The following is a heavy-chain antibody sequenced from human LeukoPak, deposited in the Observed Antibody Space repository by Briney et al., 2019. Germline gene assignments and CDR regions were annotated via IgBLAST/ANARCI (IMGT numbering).Heavy chain of an antibody. V-gene: IGHV3-30*04. CDR3: ARAPGYSGYDGLDY. CDR1: GFTFSSYA. D-gene: IGHD5-12*01. CDR2: ISYDGSNK. Sequence: GGSLRLSCAASGFTFSSYAMHWIRQAPGKGLEWVAVISYDGSNKYYADSVKGRFTTSRDNSKNTLYLQMNSLRAEDTAVYYCARAPGYSGYDGLDYWGQGTLVTVSS. J-gene: IGHJ4*02.